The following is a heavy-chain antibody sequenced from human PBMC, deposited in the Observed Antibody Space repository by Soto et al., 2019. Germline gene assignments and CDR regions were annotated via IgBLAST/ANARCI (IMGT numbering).Heavy chain of an antibody. CDR3: AKAKDYY. J-gene: IGHJ4*02. CDR1: GFTLSNDG. V-gene: IGHV3-23*01. Sequence: EVQLLESGGGLVQPGGSLRLSCAASGFTLSNDGMTCVRQAPGKVLEWVSGISGSGGSTYYAYSVKGRFTISRDITKKTLELQMNSLRAEDTAVYYCAKAKDYYWGQGTLVTVSS. D-gene: IGHD3-10*01. CDR2: ISGSGGST.